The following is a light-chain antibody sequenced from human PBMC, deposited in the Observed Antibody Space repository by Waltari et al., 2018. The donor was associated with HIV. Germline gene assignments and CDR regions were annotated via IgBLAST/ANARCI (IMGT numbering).Light chain of an antibody. CDR2: GNS. CDR3: QSYDSSLSPWV. J-gene: IGLJ3*02. Sequence: QSELTQPPSVSGAPGQRVTISCTGSSSNIRAGSDVHWYQQLPGTAPKLLIYGNSNRPSGVPDRFAGSKSGTSASLAITGLQAEDEADYYCQSYDSSLSPWVFGGGTKLTVL. V-gene: IGLV1-40*01. CDR1: SSNIRAGSD.